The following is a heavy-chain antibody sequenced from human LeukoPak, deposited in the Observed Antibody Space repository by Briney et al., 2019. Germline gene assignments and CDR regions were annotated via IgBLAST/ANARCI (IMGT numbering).Heavy chain of an antibody. D-gene: IGHD6-25*01. CDR1: GFTFTRST. Sequence: SVKVSCKASGFTFTRSTMQWVRQVRGQRLEWIGWIVVGSGNTNYAQKFQERVTITRDMSTSTAYMELSSLRSEDTAVYYCAADYLPYSSEWYSFGYSYYGMDVWGQGTTVTVSS. CDR3: AADYLPYSSEWYSFGYSYYGMDV. J-gene: IGHJ6*02. V-gene: IGHV1-58*02. CDR2: IVVGSGNT.